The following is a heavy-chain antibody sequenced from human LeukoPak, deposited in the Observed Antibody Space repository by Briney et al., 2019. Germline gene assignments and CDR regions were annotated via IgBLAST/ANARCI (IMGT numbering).Heavy chain of an antibody. V-gene: IGHV3-48*04. CDR2: ISSSGSTI. Sequence: SGGSLRLSCAASGFTFSGCWMSWVRQAPGKGLEWVSYISSSGSTIYYADSVKGRFTISRDNAKNSLYLQMNSLRAEDTAVYYCAELGITMIGGVWGKGTTVTISS. CDR1: GFTFSGCW. D-gene: IGHD3-10*02. CDR3: AELGITMIGGV. J-gene: IGHJ6*04.